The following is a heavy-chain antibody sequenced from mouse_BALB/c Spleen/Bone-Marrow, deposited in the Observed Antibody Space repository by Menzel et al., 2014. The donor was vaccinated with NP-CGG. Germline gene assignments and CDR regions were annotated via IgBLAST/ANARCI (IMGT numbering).Heavy chain of an antibody. CDR2: INPSTGYT. Sequence: QVQLQQSGAELAKPGASVKMPSKASGYTFTSCWMHWVKQRPGQGLEWIGYINPSTGYTDYNQKFNDKATLTADKSSSTAYMQLSSLTSKDSAVYYCARGNPLYAMDYWGQGTSVTVSS. CDR1: GYTFTSCW. J-gene: IGHJ4*01. CDR3: ARGNPLYAMDY. V-gene: IGHV1-7*01. D-gene: IGHD2-1*01.